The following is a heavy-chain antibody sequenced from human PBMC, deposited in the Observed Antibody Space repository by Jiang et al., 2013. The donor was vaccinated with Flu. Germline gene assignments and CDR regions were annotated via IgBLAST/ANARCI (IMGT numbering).Heavy chain of an antibody. CDR2: IFPADSDT. CDR1: GYSFTSNW. Sequence: GAEVKKPGESLKISCKGSGYSFTSNWIGWVRQMPGKGLEWMGIIFPADSDTRYSPSFEGQVTISADKSISTVYLQWNSLKASDTAMYYCARLSLFDSSGYYYARPTSFFDYWGQGTPVTVSS. D-gene: IGHD3-22*01. V-gene: IGHV5-51*01. CDR3: ARLSLFDSSGYYYARPTSFFDY. J-gene: IGHJ4*02.